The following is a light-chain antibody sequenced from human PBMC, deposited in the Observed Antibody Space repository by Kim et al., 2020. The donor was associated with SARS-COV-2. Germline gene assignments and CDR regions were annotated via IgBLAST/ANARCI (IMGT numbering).Light chain of an antibody. CDR2: GKK. J-gene: IGLJ3*02. CDR1: SLRNYY. Sequence: ALGQIVRITCQGNSLRNYYADWFQQKQGQAPVLVIYGKKNRPSGIPDRFSGSSSGDTASLTITGAQAEDEAVYYCSSRDTSGHLWVFGGGTKLTVL. CDR3: SSRDTSGHLWV. V-gene: IGLV3-19*01.